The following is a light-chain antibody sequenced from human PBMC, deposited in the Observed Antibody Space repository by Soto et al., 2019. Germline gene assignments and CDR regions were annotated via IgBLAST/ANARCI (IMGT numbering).Light chain of an antibody. Sequence: QSVLTQPPSVSGAPGQRVTISCTGTSSNIGAGYDVHWYQQVPGTSPKLLIFVTSNRPSGVPDRFSGSKSGTSASLAITGLQAEDEADYYCQSYDNSLSVHVVFGGGTKLTVL. CDR1: SSNIGAGYD. CDR2: VTS. CDR3: QSYDNSLSVHVV. V-gene: IGLV1-40*01. J-gene: IGLJ2*01.